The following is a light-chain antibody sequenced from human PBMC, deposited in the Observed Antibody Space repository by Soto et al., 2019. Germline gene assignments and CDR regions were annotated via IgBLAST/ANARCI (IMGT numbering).Light chain of an antibody. CDR1: QNIRTW. CDR2: DAS. J-gene: IGKJ2*01. Sequence: DIQIIQSPSTLSASVGDRVIITCRASQNIRTWLAWYQQKPGQPPRLLISDASSLQSGAPSRFSGSGSGTEFTLTISSLHPDDFATYYCQKYNDYSTFGQGTKVDIK. V-gene: IGKV1-5*01. CDR3: QKYNDYST.